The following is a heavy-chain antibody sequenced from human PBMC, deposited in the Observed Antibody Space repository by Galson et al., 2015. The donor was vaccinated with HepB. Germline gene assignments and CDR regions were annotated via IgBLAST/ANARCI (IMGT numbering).Heavy chain of an antibody. J-gene: IGHJ4*02. CDR3: AIGGGHYYDVSAYYYLPGTPFDS. D-gene: IGHD3-22*01. V-gene: IGHV3-30*03. CDR1: GFTFTNCG. CDR2: ISYDGSHK. Sequence: SLRLSCAASGFTFTNCGMHWVRQAPGKGLEWVAVISYDGSHKYYADSVKGRFTISRDNSTTTLYLQMNSLRAEDTAVYRCAIGGGHYYDVSAYYYLPGTPFDSWGQGTLVIVSS.